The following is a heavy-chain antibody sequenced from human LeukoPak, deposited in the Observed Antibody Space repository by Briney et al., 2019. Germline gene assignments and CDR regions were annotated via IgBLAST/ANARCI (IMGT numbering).Heavy chain of an antibody. J-gene: IGHJ6*02. CDR1: GFTFSSYG. V-gene: IGHV3-33*01. CDR2: IRYDGSNK. D-gene: IGHD3-3*01. CDR3: ASWSMEVATLTSYGKDV. Sequence: GGSLRLSCAASGFTFSSYGMHWVRQAPGKGLEWVAVIRYDGSNKYYADSVKGRFTISRDNSKNTLYLQMNSLRAEDTAVYYCASWSMEVATLTSYGKDVWGQGTTVTVSS.